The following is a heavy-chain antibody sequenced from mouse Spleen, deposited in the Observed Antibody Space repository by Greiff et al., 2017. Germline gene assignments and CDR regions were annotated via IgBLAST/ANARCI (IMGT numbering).Heavy chain of an antibody. V-gene: IGHV5-6*01. D-gene: IGHD2-3*01. Sequence: EVKLQESGGDLVKPGGSLKLSCAASGFTFSSYGMSWVRQTPDKRLEWVATISSGGSYTYYPDSVKGRFTISRDNAKNTLYLQMSSLKSEDTAMYYCARSYDGYYVDYFDYWGQGTTLTVSS. CDR2: ISSGGSYT. CDR1: GFTFSSYG. CDR3: ARSYDGYYVDYFDY. J-gene: IGHJ2*01.